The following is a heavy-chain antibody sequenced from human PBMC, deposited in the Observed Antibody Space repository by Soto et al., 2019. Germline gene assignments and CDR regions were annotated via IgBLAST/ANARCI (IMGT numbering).Heavy chain of an antibody. V-gene: IGHV4-59*08. CDR3: ATHSLDSGYGSS. CDR2: IYNSGAR. CDR1: GGSIGNLY. J-gene: IGHJ5*02. Sequence: SETLSLTCTVAGGSIGNLYLSWIRQPPGKGLEWIGYIYNSGARNYHPSLKSRVIMSVDTSRTRFTLEVTSVTAADSAVYYCATHSLDSGYGSSWGPGTLVTVSS. D-gene: IGHD5-12*01.